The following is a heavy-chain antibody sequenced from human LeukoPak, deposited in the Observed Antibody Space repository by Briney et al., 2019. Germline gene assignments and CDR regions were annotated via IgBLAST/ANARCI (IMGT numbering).Heavy chain of an antibody. V-gene: IGHV4-39*01. J-gene: IGHJ4*02. CDR2: IYYSKNT. CDR1: GGSISSSSAY. Sequence: TSETLSLTCTVSGGSISSSSAYWGWIRQPPGKGLEWIGSIYYSKNTYYNPSLKSRATISADTSKNQFSPTLGSVSATDTAVYYCVSPRGFSYGYFDYWGQGTLVTVSS. CDR3: VSPRGFSYGYFDY. D-gene: IGHD5-18*01.